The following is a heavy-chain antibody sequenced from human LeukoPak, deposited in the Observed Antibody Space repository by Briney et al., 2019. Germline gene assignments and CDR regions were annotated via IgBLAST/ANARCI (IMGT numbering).Heavy chain of an antibody. V-gene: IGHV3-7*01. J-gene: IGHJ6*02. D-gene: IGHD3-10*01. Sequence: GGSLRLSCAASGFTFSSYWMSWVRQAPGKGLEWVANIKQDGSEKYYVDSVKGRFTISRDNAKNSLYLQMNSLRAEDTAVYYCARDNMVRGVIIVYYYYGMDVWGQGTTVTVSS. CDR1: GFTFSSYW. CDR3: ARDNMVRGVIIVYYYYGMDV. CDR2: IKQDGSEK.